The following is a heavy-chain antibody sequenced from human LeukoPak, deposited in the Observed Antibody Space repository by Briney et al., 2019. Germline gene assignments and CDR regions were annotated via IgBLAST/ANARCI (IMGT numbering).Heavy chain of an antibody. J-gene: IGHJ6*03. CDR1: GGSFSGYY. V-gene: IGHV4-34*01. CDR3: ARVGYCSSTSCYEDMDV. Sequence: PSETLSLTCAVYGGSFSGYYWSWIRQPPGKGLEWIGEINHSGSTNYNPSLKSRVTISVDTSKNQFSLKLSSVTAADTAVYYCARVGYCSSTSCYEDMDVWGKGTTVTVSS. CDR2: INHSGST. D-gene: IGHD2-2*01.